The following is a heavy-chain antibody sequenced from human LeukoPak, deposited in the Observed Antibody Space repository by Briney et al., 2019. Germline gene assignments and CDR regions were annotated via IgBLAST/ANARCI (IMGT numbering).Heavy chain of an antibody. Sequence: GGSLRLSCAASGFTFSSYGMHWVRQAPGKGLEWVAFIRYDGSNKYYADSVKGRFTISRDNSKSTLYLQMNSLRAEDTAVYYCAKSRVVVITTGIDYWGQGTLVTVSS. D-gene: IGHD3-22*01. CDR1: GFTFSSYG. V-gene: IGHV3-30*02. CDR2: IRYDGSNK. CDR3: AKSRVVVITTGIDY. J-gene: IGHJ4*02.